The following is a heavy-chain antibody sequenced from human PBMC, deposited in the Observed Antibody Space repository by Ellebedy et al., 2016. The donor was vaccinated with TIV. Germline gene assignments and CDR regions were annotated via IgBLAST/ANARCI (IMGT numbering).Heavy chain of an antibody. CDR1: GGTFSSYA. CDR3: ARDTNTGYDSSVYYPY. Sequence: AASVKVSCKASGGTFSSYAISWARQAPGQGLEWMGGIIPIFGTANYAQKFQGRVTITADESTSTAYMELSSLRSEDTAVYYCARDTNTGYDSSVYYPYWGQGTLVTVSS. D-gene: IGHD3-22*01. CDR2: IIPIFGTA. V-gene: IGHV1-69*13. J-gene: IGHJ4*02.